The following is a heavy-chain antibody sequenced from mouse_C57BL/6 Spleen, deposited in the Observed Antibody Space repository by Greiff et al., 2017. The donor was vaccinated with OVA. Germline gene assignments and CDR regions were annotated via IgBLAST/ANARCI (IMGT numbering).Heavy chain of an antibody. CDR2: ISYDGSN. CDR3: ARRGGYDDAMDY. V-gene: IGHV3-6*01. CDR1: GYSITSGYY. D-gene: IGHD2-2*01. J-gene: IGHJ4*01. Sequence: EVKLQESGPGLVKPSQSLSLTCSVTGYSITSGYYWNWIRQFPGNKLEWMCYISYDGSNNYNPSLKNRISITRDTSKNQFFLKLNSVTTEDTATYYCARRGGYDDAMDYWGQGTSVTVSS.